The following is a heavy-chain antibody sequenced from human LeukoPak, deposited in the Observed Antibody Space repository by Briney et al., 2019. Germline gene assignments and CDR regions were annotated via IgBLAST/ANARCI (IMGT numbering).Heavy chain of an antibody. Sequence: GGSLRLSCAASGFTFSSYWMRWVRQAPGKGLEWVANIKQDGSEKYYVDSVKGRFTISRDNAKNSLYLQMNSLRAEDTAVYYCARVGSSWKYYYYGMDVWGQGTTVTVSS. CDR2: IKQDGSEK. V-gene: IGHV3-7*01. CDR1: GFTFSSYW. CDR3: ARVGSSWKYYYYGMDV. D-gene: IGHD6-13*01. J-gene: IGHJ6*02.